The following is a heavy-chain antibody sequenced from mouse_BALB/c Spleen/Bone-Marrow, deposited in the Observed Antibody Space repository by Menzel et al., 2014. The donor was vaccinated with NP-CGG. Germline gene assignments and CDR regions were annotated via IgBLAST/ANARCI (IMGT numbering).Heavy chain of an antibody. J-gene: IGHJ2*01. Sequence: VQLQQSGGELMKPGASVKISCKATGYTFSNYWIQWVKQRPGHGPEWIGEILPGSDNTNYNEKFKGKATFTADTSSNTAYMQLSSLTSEDSAVYYCARGNPFDFWGQGITLTVSS. CDR2: ILPGSDNT. CDR3: ARGNPFDF. V-gene: IGHV1-9*01. CDR1: GYTFSNYW.